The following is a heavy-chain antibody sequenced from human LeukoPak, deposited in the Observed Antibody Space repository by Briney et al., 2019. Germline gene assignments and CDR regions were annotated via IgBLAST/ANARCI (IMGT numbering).Heavy chain of an antibody. D-gene: IGHD4-17*01. CDR3: ARDALPGFYGDYRHWFDP. J-gene: IGHJ5*02. Sequence: ASVKVSCKASGYTFTSYYMHWVRQAPGQGLEWMGIINPSGGSTSYAQKFQGRVTMTRDTSTSTVYMELSSLRSEDTAVHYCARDALPGFYGDYRHWFDPWGQGTLVTVSS. CDR2: INPSGGST. CDR1: GYTFTSYY. V-gene: IGHV1-46*03.